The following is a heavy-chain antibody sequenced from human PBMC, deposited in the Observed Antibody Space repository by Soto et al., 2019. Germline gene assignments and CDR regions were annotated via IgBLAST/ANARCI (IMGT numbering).Heavy chain of an antibody. Sequence: SVKVSCKASGGTFSSYAISWVRQAPGQGLEWMGGIIPIFGTANYAQKFQGRVTITADESTSTAYIELSSLRSEDTAVYYCARVLDPYYYDSSGYWADAFDIWGQGTMVTVSS. V-gene: IGHV1-69*13. J-gene: IGHJ3*02. CDR2: IIPIFGTA. CDR1: GGTFSSYA. CDR3: ARVLDPYYYDSSGYWADAFDI. D-gene: IGHD3-22*01.